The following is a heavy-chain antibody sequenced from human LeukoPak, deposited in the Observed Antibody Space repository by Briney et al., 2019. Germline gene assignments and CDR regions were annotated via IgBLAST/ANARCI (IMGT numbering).Heavy chain of an antibody. D-gene: IGHD2-15*01. CDR3: ARAGGTDYHFLWY. CDR2: INPSGGST. CDR1: GYTFTSYY. J-gene: IGHJ4*02. Sequence: ASVKVSCKTSGYTFTSYYMHWVRQAPGQGLEWMGIINPSGGSTSYALKFQDRVIMTRHTSTSTVYMELSSLRSEDTAVYYCARAGGTDYHFLWYWGQGTLVTVSS. V-gene: IGHV1-46*01.